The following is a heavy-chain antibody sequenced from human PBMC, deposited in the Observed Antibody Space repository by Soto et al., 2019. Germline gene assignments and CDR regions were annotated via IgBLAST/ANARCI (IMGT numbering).Heavy chain of an antibody. D-gene: IGHD2-8*01. Sequence: TGGSLRLSCTASGFTFNDYTLSWVRQAPGKGLEWVGFIRSKAYGGTTEYAASVKGRFTISRDDSKSIAYLQMNSLKTEDTAVYYCTAGKLYPSLDFDYWGQGTLVTVYS. J-gene: IGHJ4*02. CDR2: IRSKAYGGTT. V-gene: IGHV3-49*04. CDR1: GFTFNDYT. CDR3: TAGKLYPSLDFDY.